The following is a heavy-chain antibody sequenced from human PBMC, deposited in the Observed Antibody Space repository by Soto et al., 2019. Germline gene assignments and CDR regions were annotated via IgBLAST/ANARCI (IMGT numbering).Heavy chain of an antibody. CDR3: ARERARGANSSHQDQYYYDSSGPMDV. Sequence: ASVKVSCKTPGYTFTRYNIHWVRQAPGQRLEWMGWINVGNGKTKYAQKFQGRLTITTDKPTSTAYMELSSLRSEDTAVYYCARERARGANSSHQDQYYYDSSGPMDVWGQGTTVTVSS. J-gene: IGHJ6*02. D-gene: IGHD3-22*01. V-gene: IGHV1-3*01. CDR1: GYTFTRYN. CDR2: INVGNGKT.